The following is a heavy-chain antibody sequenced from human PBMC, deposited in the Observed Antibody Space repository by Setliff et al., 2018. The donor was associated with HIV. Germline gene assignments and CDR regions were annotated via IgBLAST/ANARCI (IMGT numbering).Heavy chain of an antibody. CDR2: IDHSGST. CDR1: GGSFSGYF. J-gene: IGHJ4*02. CDR3: ASLPPLYDSSGYYFDY. Sequence: SETLSLTCEVYGGSFSGYFWSWVRQPPGKGLEWIGEIDHSGSTNYNPSLKSRVTISVDTSKNQFSLKLSSVTAADTAVYYCASLPPLYDSSGYYFDYWGQGTLVTVSS. V-gene: IGHV4-34*01. D-gene: IGHD3-22*01.